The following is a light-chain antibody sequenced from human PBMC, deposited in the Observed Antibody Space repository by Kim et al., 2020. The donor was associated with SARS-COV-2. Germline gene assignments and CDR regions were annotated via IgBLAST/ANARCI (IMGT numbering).Light chain of an antibody. J-gene: IGKJ1*01. V-gene: IGKV3-15*01. CDR1: QSVSK. Sequence: LSVSPGERATHTGRASQSVSKLAWYQQRPGQAPRLLIYGASTRATGIPARFSGSGSGTEFTLTISSLQSEYFAVYYCQQYNIWRTFGQGTKVDIK. CDR2: GAS. CDR3: QQYNIWRT.